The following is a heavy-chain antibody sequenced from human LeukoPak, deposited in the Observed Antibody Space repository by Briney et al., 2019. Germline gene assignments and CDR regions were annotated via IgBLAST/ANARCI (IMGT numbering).Heavy chain of an antibody. J-gene: IGHJ4*02. CDR2: IYYSGRT. V-gene: IGHV4-59*01. CDR3: ARDVHNDYGDYAPDY. D-gene: IGHD4-17*01. CDR1: GGSISSYY. Sequence: SETLSLTCTVSGGSISSYYWNWIRQPPGKGLEWIGYIYYSGRTNYNPSLKSRVTISVDTSKNQFSLKLTSVTAEDTAVYYCARDVHNDYGDYAPDYWGQGTLATVSS.